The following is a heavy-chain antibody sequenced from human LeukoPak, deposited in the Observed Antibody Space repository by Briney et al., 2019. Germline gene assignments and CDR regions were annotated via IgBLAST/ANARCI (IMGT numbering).Heavy chain of an antibody. J-gene: IGHJ4*02. V-gene: IGHV1-46*01. D-gene: IGHD2-15*01. CDR2: INPSGGST. Sequence: GASVKVSCKASGYTFTSYYMHWVRQAPGQGLEWMGIINPSGGSTSYAQKFQGRVTMTRDMSTSTVYMELSSLRSEDTAVYYCARDTVGYCSGGSCYWGGFDYWGQGTLVTVSS. CDR1: GYTFTSYY. CDR3: ARDTVGYCSGGSCYWGGFDY.